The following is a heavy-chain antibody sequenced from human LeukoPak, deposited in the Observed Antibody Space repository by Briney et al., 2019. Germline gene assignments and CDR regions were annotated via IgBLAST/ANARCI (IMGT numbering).Heavy chain of an antibody. Sequence: QPGGSLRLSCAASGFTFSSYAMSWVRQAPGKGLEWVSAISGSGGSTYYADSVKGRFTISRDNSKNTLYLQINSLRAEDTAVYYCAKRFGSRWELRENAFDIWGQGQWSPSLQ. V-gene: IGHV3-23*01. CDR3: AKRFGSRWELRENAFDI. D-gene: IGHD1-26*01. J-gene: IGHJ3*02. CDR2: ISGSGGST. CDR1: GFTFSSYA.